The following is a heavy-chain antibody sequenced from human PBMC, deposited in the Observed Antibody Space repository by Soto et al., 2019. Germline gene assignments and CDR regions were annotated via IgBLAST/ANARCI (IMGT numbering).Heavy chain of an antibody. CDR3: AKDLNPGWFGELFIDY. CDR2: ISGSGGST. J-gene: IGHJ4*02. Sequence: GGSLRLSCAASGFTFSSYAMSWVRQAPGKGLEWVSAISGSGGSTYYADSVKGRFTISRDNSKNTLYLQMNSLRAEDTAVYYCAKDLNPGWFGELFIDYWGQGTLVTVSS. D-gene: IGHD3-10*01. V-gene: IGHV3-23*01. CDR1: GFTFSSYA.